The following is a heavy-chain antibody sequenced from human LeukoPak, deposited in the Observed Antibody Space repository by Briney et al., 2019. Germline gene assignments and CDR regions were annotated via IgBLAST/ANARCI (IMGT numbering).Heavy chain of an antibody. V-gene: IGHV3-30*02. J-gene: IGHJ4*02. CDR2: IRYDGSNK. CDR3: AKESVWFGESNPFDY. D-gene: IGHD3-10*01. CDR1: GFTFSSYG. Sequence: GGSLRLSCAASGFTFSSYGMHWVRQAPGKGLEWVAFIRYDGSNKYYPDSVTGRFTISRDNSKHTLHLQMNSLRPEDTAVYYCAKESVWFGESNPFDYWGQGTLVTVS.